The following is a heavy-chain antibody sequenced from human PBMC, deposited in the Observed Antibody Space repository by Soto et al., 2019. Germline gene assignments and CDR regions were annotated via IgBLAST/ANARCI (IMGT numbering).Heavy chain of an antibody. Sequence: ASVKVSCKASGYTFIGYYIHWVRQAPGQGLEWLGWIRPNNDDTNYPKKFQGRVTMTTDTSINTAYMALSGLRSDDTAVYYCARLTAPDFWGQGTLVTVSS. CDR2: IRPNNDDT. V-gene: IGHV1-2*02. CDR3: ARLTAPDF. CDR1: GYTFIGYY. J-gene: IGHJ4*02.